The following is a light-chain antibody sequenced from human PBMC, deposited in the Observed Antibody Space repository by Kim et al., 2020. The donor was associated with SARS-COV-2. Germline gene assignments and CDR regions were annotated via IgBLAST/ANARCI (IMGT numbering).Light chain of an antibody. V-gene: IGLV3-1*01. CDR2: QDA. J-gene: IGLJ2*01. CDR1: RLGHRY. CDR3: QAWDSSTVV. Sequence: PGRTATITCYGDRLGHRYANRNQQRPGQSPVFVIYQDAKRPSGIFERFSGSNSGNTATLTISGTQALDEADYYCQAWDSSTVVFGGGTQLTVL.